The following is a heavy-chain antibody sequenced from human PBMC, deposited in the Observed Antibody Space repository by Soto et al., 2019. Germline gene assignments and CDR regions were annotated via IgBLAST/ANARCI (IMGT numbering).Heavy chain of an antibody. CDR1: GFTFSNYG. J-gene: IGHJ3*02. CDR3: ARELHDSDAFDI. V-gene: IGHV3-30*03. CDR2: ISYDGSDK. D-gene: IGHD2-21*02. Sequence: GGSLRLSCAASGFTFSNYGMHWVRQAPGKGLEWVTIISYDGSDKYYADSVKGRFTISRDNSKKTLYLQMHSLSAEDTAVYFCARELHDSDAFDIWGQGTLVTVSS.